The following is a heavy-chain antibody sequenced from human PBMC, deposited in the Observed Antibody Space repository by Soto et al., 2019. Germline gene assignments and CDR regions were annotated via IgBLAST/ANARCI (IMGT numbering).Heavy chain of an antibody. J-gene: IGHJ6*02. Sequence: GGSLRLSCVASGFNFGTYAIHLVRQSPGKGLQWVALIAYDGINTYYADSVKGRFTISRDNSKNTLHLQMNSLRPEDTGVYFCARVTPGNNLYYFSGLDVWGQGTSFTVSS. CDR3: ARVTPGNNLYYFSGLDV. D-gene: IGHD1-1*01. CDR1: GFNFGTYA. V-gene: IGHV3-30-3*01. CDR2: IAYDGINT.